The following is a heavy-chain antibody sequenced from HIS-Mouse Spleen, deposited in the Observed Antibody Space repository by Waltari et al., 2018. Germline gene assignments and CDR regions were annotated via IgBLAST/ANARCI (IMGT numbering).Heavy chain of an antibody. Sequence: QLQLQESGPGLVKPSETLSLTCTVSGGSISSSSYYWGWIRQPPGKGLEWIGSIYYSGGTYYNPSLKSRVTISVDTSKNQFSLKLSSVTAADTAVYYCARSSQGGDAFDIWGQGTMVTVSS. D-gene: IGHD3-16*01. J-gene: IGHJ3*02. CDR1: GGSISSSSYY. CDR3: ARSSQGGDAFDI. CDR2: IYYSGGT. V-gene: IGHV4-39*01.